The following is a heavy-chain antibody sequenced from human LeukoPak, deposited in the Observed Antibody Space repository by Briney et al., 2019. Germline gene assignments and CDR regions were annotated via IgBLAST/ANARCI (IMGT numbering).Heavy chain of an antibody. CDR2: LSISTGST. Sequence: GGSLRLSCAASRFTFSDHALSWVRQAPGKGLEWVSSLSISTGSTYYADSVKGRFTISRDNSENILYLQMDSLGAEDTAVYYCAKGREVATITDFDYWGQGTLATVSS. CDR1: RFTFSDHA. J-gene: IGHJ4*02. D-gene: IGHD5-24*01. CDR3: AKGREVATITDFDY. V-gene: IGHV3-23*01.